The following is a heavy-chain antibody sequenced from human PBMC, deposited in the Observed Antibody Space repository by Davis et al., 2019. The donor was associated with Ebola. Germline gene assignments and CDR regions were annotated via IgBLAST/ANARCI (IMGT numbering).Heavy chain of an antibody. CDR2: IYHSGST. J-gene: IGHJ4*02. Sequence: SETLSLTCTVSGGSISSSNWWSWVRQPLGKGLEWIGEIYHSGSTNYNPSLKSRVTISVDKSKNQFSLKLSSVTAADTAVYYCARDLSMVATDGGGDYWGQGTLVTVSS. D-gene: IGHD2/OR15-2a*01. CDR1: GGSISSSNW. V-gene: IGHV4-4*02. CDR3: ARDLSMVATDGGGDY.